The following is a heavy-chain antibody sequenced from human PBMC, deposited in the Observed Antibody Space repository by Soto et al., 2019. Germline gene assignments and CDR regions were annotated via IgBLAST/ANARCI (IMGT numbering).Heavy chain of an antibody. D-gene: IGHD6-19*01. CDR3: AHIVVAGLGYYFDY. J-gene: IGHJ4*02. V-gene: IGHV2-5*02. CDR1: GFSLSSTRMA. Sequence: QITLKESGPTLVKPTQTLTLTCTFSGFSLSSTRMAVGWIRHPTGKALEWLALIYWADDKRYSPFLKRRLTITKDTSKNQVVLTMSNMDPVDTARYYCAHIVVAGLGYYFDYWGQGTLVTVSS. CDR2: IYWADDK.